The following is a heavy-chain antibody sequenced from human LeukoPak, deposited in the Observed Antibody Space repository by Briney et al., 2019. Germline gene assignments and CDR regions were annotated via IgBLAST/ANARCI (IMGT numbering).Heavy chain of an antibody. Sequence: GGSLRVTRAASGFTFSSYSMYWVRQAPGKGLEWVSYISSSSSTIYYADSVKGRFTISRDNAKNLLYLQMNSLRDEDTAVYYCAGGRYYDYWGQRSVGTVSS. CDR2: ISSSSSTI. CDR1: GFTFSSYS. V-gene: IGHV3-48*02. D-gene: IGHD3-10*01. CDR3: AGGRYYDY. J-gene: IGHJ4*02.